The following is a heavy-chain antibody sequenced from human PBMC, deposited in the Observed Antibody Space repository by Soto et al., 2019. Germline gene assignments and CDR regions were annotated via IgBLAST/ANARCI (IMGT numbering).Heavy chain of an antibody. J-gene: IGHJ4*02. CDR3: ARQLAGAFDY. Sequence: SQSLSLTCAISGDSVSSNSAVWNWIRQSPSRGLEWLARTYYRSKWHNEYAVSVKSRISINPDTSKNQFSLQLSSVTPEDTAIYYCARQLAGAFDYWGQGTLVTVS. D-gene: IGHD6-19*01. V-gene: IGHV6-1*01. CDR1: GDSVSSNSAV. CDR2: TYYRSKWHN.